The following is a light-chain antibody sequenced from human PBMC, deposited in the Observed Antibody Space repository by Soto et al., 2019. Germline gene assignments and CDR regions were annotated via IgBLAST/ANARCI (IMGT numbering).Light chain of an antibody. CDR1: QGIRND. CDR2: AAS. V-gene: IGKV1-6*01. J-gene: IGKJ1*01. Sequence: ATQMTQSPSYLSASVGDRVTITCRASQGIRNDLGWYQQKPGYAPKLLIYAASTLQTGVPLRFSGSGSGTDFTLTISSLQPEDSATYYCLQDYDFPRTFGQGTKVEI. CDR3: LQDYDFPRT.